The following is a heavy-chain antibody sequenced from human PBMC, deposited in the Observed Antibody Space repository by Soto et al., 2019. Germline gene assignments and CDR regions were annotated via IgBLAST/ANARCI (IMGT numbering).Heavy chain of an antibody. CDR3: ARDRLLYYDSSGFNDY. D-gene: IGHD3-22*01. J-gene: IGHJ4*02. Sequence: GASVKVSCKASGYTFTSYGISWVRQAPGQGLEWMGWISAYNGNTNYAQKLQGRVTMTTDTSTSTAYMELRSLRSDDTAVYYCARDRLLYYDSSGFNDYWGQGNLVIVSS. CDR2: ISAYNGNT. V-gene: IGHV1-18*01. CDR1: GYTFTSYG.